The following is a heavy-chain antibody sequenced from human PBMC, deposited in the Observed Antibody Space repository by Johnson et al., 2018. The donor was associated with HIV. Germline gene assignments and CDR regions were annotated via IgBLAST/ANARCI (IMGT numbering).Heavy chain of an antibody. CDR1: GFTFSSYG. V-gene: IGHV3-30-3*01. CDR3: AKDQNRDDAFDI. CDR2: ISYDGSSK. J-gene: IGHJ3*02. Sequence: QVQLVESAGGVVQPGRSLRLSCAASGFTFSSYGIHWVRQAPGKGLEWVAVISYDGSSKYYADSVKGRFTISRDNSKNTLYLQMNSLRAEDTAVYYCAKDQNRDDAFDIWGQGTMVTVSS. D-gene: IGHD1-14*01.